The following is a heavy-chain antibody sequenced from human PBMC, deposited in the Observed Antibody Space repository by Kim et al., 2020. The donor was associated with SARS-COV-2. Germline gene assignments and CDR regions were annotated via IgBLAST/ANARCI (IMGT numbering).Heavy chain of an antibody. D-gene: IGHD2-2*01. CDR2: IIPIFGTA. J-gene: IGHJ5*02. CDR3: ARGSVRVNWFDP. Sequence: SVKVSCKASGGTFSSYAISWVRQAPGQGLEWMGGIIPIFGTANYAQKFQGRVTITADESTSTAYMELSSLRSEDTAVYYCARGSVRVNWFDPWGQGTLVTVSS. CDR1: GGTFSSYA. V-gene: IGHV1-69*13.